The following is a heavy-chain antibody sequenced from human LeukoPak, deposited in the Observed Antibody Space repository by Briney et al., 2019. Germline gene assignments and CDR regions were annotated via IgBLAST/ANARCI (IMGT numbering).Heavy chain of an antibody. CDR3: ARSGSSDAFDI. Sequence: AGSLRLSCAASGFTFSSYEMNWVRQAPEKGLEWVSYISSSGSTIYYADSVNGRFTISRDNAKNSLYLQMNSQRAEDTAVYYCARSGSSDAFDIWGQGTMVSVCS. CDR1: GFTFSSYE. CDR2: ISSSGSTI. J-gene: IGHJ3*02. V-gene: IGHV3-48*03. D-gene: IGHD1-26*01.